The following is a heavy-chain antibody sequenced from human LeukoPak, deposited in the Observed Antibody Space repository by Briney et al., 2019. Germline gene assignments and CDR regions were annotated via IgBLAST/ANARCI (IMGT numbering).Heavy chain of an antibody. CDR2: IYTSGST. J-gene: IGHJ3*02. V-gene: IGHV4-4*07. CDR3: ARVGYCSGGSCYSVVGAFDI. D-gene: IGHD2-15*01. Sequence: SETLPLTCTVSGGSISSYYWSWIRQPAGKGLEWIGRIYTSGSTNYNPSLKSRVTMSVDTSKNQFSLKLSSVTAADTAVYYCARVGYCSGGSCYSVVGAFDIWGQGTMVTVSS. CDR1: GGSISSYY.